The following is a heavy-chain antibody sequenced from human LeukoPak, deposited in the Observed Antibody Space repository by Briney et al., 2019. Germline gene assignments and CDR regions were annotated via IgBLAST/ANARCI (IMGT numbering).Heavy chain of an antibody. J-gene: IGHJ6*02. Sequence: GASVKVSCKASGYTFTGYYMHWVRQAPGQGLEWMGWISAYNGNTNYAQKLQGRVTMTTDTSTSTAYMELRSLRSDDTAVYYCARVAYTMVPLKGMDVWGQGTTVTVSS. D-gene: IGHD3-10*01. CDR2: ISAYNGNT. V-gene: IGHV1-18*04. CDR1: GYTFTGYY. CDR3: ARVAYTMVPLKGMDV.